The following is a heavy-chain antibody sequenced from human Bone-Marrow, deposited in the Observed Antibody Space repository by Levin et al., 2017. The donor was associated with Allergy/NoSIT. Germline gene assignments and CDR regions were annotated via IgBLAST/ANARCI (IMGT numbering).Heavy chain of an antibody. Sequence: SCGASGFTFSREWMSWARQAPGKGLEWVAKIKEDGSEKYYVDSVEGRFTISRDNAKNSLYLQMNSLRAEDTAVYYCVTDRQYSLEKWGQGTLVTVSS. CDR3: VTDRQYSLEK. CDR2: IKEDGSEK. V-gene: IGHV3-7*04. CDR1: GFTFSREW. D-gene: IGHD2-15*01. J-gene: IGHJ4*02.